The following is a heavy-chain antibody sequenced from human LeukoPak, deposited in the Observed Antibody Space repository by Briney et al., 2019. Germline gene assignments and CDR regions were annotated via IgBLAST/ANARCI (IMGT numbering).Heavy chain of an antibody. J-gene: IGHJ4*02. CDR1: GVSVTSYY. V-gene: IGHV4-4*07. D-gene: IGHD6-13*01. Sequence: SETLSLTCTFSGVSVTSYYWSCLRHPAGKGLEWIGRIYTSGSTSYNPSLRSRLTMSVDTSKNQFSLNLSSVTAADTAVYYCARFTKDSSSSSGYYFDYWGQGTLVTVSS. CDR2: IYTSGST. CDR3: ARFTKDSSSSSGYYFDY.